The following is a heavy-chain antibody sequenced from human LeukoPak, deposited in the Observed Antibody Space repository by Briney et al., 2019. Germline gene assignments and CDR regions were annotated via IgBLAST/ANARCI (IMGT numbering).Heavy chain of an antibody. Sequence: SETLSLTCTVSGGSISSYYWTWIRQPPGKGLEWIGYIYYTGSIDYNPSLKSRVTISLDTSKNQFSLKLSSMTAADTAVYYCARDKLGWYFDLWGRGTLVTVSS. J-gene: IGHJ2*01. CDR3: ARDKLGWYFDL. CDR2: IYYTGSI. D-gene: IGHD7-27*01. V-gene: IGHV4-59*01. CDR1: GGSISSYY.